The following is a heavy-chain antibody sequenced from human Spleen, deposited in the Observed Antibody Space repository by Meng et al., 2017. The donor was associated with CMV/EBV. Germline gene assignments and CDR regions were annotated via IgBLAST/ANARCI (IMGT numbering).Heavy chain of an antibody. V-gene: IGHV4-39*01. Sequence: SVSSNTYSWGWIRQPPGRGLEWIGTIYYSGSTYYNPSLKSRVTISVDTSKNQFSLKLNSVTAADTAVYYCARHRTITAAGTHYYFDYWGQGTLVTVSS. CDR3: ARHRTITAAGTHYYFDY. J-gene: IGHJ4*02. CDR1: SVSSNTYS. CDR2: IYYSGST. D-gene: IGHD6-13*01.